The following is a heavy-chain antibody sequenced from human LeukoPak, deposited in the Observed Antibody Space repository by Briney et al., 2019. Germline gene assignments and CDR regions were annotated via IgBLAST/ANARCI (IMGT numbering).Heavy chain of an antibody. CDR3: AKVPAQGRGYYFDY. CDR2: ISGSGGST. CDR1: GFTFSSYA. J-gene: IGHJ4*02. V-gene: IGHV3-23*01. Sequence: GGSLRLSCAASGFTFSSYAMSWVRQAPGKGPEWVSAISGSGGSTYYADSVKGRFTISRDNSKNTLYLQMNSLRAEDTAVYYCAKVPAQGRGYYFDYWGQGTLVTVSS. D-gene: IGHD3-10*01.